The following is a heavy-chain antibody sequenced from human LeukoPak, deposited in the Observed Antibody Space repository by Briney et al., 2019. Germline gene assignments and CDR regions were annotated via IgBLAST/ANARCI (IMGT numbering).Heavy chain of an antibody. CDR3: ARYCSGGSCYSASYWYFDL. D-gene: IGHD2-15*01. CDR1: GGSISSYY. V-gene: IGHV4-59*01. J-gene: IGHJ2*01. CDR2: IYYSGST. Sequence: PSETLSLTCTVSGGSISSYYWSWIRQPPGKGLEWIGYIYYSGSTNCNPSLKSRVTISVDTSKNQFSLKLSSVTAADTAVYYCARYCSGGSCYSASYWYFDLWGRGTLVTVSS.